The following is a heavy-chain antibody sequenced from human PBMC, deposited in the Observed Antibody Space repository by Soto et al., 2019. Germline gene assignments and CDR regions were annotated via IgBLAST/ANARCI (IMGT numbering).Heavy chain of an antibody. CDR3: ATNRNYLDFLPVT. J-gene: IGHJ4*03. D-gene: IGHD4-17*01. V-gene: IGHV3-49*03. CDR2: IRSKAFREAT. Sequence: PGGSLRLSCAASGFTFDDYTVNWFRQAPGKGLEWVAFIRSKAFREATHFAASVKGRFTLSRDDSKSIVYLQMNSLKTDDTALYFGATNRNYLDFLPVTWGKGTLAPVS. CDR1: GFTFDDYT.